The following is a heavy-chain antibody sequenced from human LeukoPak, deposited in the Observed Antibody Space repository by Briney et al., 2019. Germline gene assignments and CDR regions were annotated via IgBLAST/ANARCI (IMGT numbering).Heavy chain of an antibody. CDR3: ARGRGVPKRNHNTGRWFDP. V-gene: IGHV4-34*01. CDR2: INHSGST. Sequence: PSETLSLTCALYGGSFSGYYWSWIRQPPGKGLGWIGEINHSGSTNYNPSLKSRVTISVDTSKNQFSLKLSSVTAADTAVYYCARGRGVPKRNHNTGRWFDPWGQGTLVTVSS. CDR1: GGSFSGYY. J-gene: IGHJ5*02. D-gene: IGHD1-14*01.